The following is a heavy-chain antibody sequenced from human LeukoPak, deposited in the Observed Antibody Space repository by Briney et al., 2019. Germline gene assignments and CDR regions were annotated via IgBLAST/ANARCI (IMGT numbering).Heavy chain of an antibody. V-gene: IGHV3-23*01. Sequence: GGTLRLSCAAYGFTFSGFAMSWVRRTPGKGLEWVSSISGSGDNTLYADSVKGRFTISRDNSKNTLYLEMNSLRAEDTAIYYCAKMKGHPLPKYYMDVWGQGTTVTVSS. D-gene: IGHD1-26*01. CDR3: AKMKGHPLPKYYMDV. CDR2: ISGSGDNT. J-gene: IGHJ6*01. CDR1: GFTFSGFA.